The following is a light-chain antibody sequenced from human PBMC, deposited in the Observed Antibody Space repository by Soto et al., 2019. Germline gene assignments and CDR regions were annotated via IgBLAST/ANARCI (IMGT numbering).Light chain of an antibody. J-gene: IGKJ5*01. CDR3: QQRSNWPPIT. CDR1: QSISSY. V-gene: IGKV3-11*01. Sequence: EIVMTQSPATLAGSPGETATLSCRSSQSISSYLAWYQQKPGQAPGLLIYGASSRATGIPDRFSGSGSGTDFTLTISSLEPEDFAIYHCQQRSNWPPITFGQGTRLEIK. CDR2: GAS.